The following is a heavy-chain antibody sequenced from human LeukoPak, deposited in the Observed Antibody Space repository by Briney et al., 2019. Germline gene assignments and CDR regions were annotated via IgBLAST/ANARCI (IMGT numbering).Heavy chain of an antibody. Sequence: SETLSLTCSVSDGSINSYYWNWIRRPPGKGLEWIGYIYYNGNTNYSPSLKSRVTMSVDTSKNLSSLKVSSVTAADTAVYYCARGRSNYYGMDVWGQGTTVTVSS. CDR3: ARGRSNYYGMDV. V-gene: IGHV4-59*01. CDR2: IYYNGNT. CDR1: DGSINSYY. J-gene: IGHJ6*02. D-gene: IGHD1-26*01.